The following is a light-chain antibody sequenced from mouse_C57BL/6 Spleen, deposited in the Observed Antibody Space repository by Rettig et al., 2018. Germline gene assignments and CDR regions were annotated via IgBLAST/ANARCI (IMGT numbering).Light chain of an antibody. CDR2: WAS. Sequence: DIVMTQSHKFMSTSVGDRVSITCKASQDVGTAVAWYQQKPGQSPKLLIYWASTRHTGVPDRFTGSGSGTDFTLTISNVQSEDLADYFCQQYSSCPLAFGAGTKLE. J-gene: IGKJ5*01. CDR3: QQYSSCPLA. CDR1: QDVGTA. V-gene: IGKV6-23*01.